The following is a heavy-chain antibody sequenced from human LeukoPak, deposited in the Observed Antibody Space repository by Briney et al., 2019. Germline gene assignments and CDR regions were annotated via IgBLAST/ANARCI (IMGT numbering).Heavy chain of an antibody. J-gene: IGHJ4*02. V-gene: IGHV1-69*05. CDR2: IIPIFGTA. D-gene: IGHD6-25*01. CDR1: GGTFSSYA. Sequence: ASVKVSCKASGGTFSSYAISWVRQAPGQGLEWMGGIIPIFGTANHAQKFQGRVTITTDESTSTAYMELSSLRVEDTAVYFCAKGSVGNADFASWGQGALVTVSS. CDR3: AKGSVGNADFAS.